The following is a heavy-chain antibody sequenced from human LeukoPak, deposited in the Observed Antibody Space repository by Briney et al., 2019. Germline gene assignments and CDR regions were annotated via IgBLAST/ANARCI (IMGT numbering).Heavy chain of an antibody. D-gene: IGHD6-13*01. Sequence: ASVKASCKASGYTFTSYGISWVRQAPGQGLEWMGWISAYNGNTNYAQKLQGRVTMTTDTSTSTAYMELRSLRSDDTAVYYCARVYSSSWYKRAAWFDPWGQGTLVTVSS. V-gene: IGHV1-18*01. CDR2: ISAYNGNT. J-gene: IGHJ5*02. CDR1: GYTFTSYG. CDR3: ARVYSSSWYKRAAWFDP.